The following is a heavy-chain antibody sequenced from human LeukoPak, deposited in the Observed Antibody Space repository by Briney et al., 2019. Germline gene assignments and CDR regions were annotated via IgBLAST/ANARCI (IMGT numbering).Heavy chain of an antibody. CDR1: GFTFSSYV. J-gene: IGHJ4*02. CDR2: ISGSGGST. CDR3: AARFERTSSGWYWDY. Sequence: GGSLRLSCAAPGFTFSSYVMTWVRQAPGKGLEWVSTISGSGGSTYYADSVKGRFTISRDNSKNTLFLQMNSLRAEDTAVYYCAARFERTSSGWYWDYWGQGALVTVSS. D-gene: IGHD6-19*01. V-gene: IGHV3-23*01.